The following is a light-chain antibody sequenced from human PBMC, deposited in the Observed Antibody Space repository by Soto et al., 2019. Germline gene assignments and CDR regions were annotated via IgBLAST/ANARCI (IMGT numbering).Light chain of an antibody. CDR1: QSINNW. J-gene: IGKJ1*01. CDR2: DAS. CDR3: QQHNSSPWT. Sequence: DIQGAQAPSTLSASVGGRGTNTCRASQSINNWLAWYQQKPGKAPKLLVYDASTLQGGVPSRFSGSGSGTEFTLTITSLQPEDFATYYCQQHNSSPWTFGQGTKVDI. V-gene: IGKV1-5*01.